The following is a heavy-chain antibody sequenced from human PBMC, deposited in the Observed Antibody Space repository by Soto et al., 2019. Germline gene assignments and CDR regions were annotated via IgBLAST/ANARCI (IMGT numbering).Heavy chain of an antibody. J-gene: IGHJ6*02. Sequence: QVQLVQSGAEVKKPGASVKISCKTSGYTFTSYALHWVRQAPGQRLEWMGWINAGNGNTKYSQKFQGRVIITRDTSASTAYMEPRSLRSEDTAVYYCARDSGGMDVWGQGTTVTVSS. CDR1: GYTFTSYA. V-gene: IGHV1-3*01. CDR2: INAGNGNT. CDR3: ARDSGGMDV.